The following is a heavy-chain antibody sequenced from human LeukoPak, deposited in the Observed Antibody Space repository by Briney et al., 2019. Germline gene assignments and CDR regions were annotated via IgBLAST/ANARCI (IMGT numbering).Heavy chain of an antibody. CDR3: ARIVGSGSYYEAWYFDL. Sequence: PSETLSLTCTVSGGSISSGDYYWSWIRQPPGKGLEWIGYIYYSGSTNYNPSLKSRVTISVDTSKNQFSLKLTSVTAADTAVYYCARIVGSGSYYEAWYFDLWGRGTLVTVSS. V-gene: IGHV4-61*08. J-gene: IGHJ2*01. CDR1: GGSISSGDYY. D-gene: IGHD1-26*01. CDR2: IYYSGST.